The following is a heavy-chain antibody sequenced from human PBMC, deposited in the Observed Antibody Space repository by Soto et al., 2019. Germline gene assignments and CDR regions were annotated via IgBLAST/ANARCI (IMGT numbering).Heavy chain of an antibody. CDR1: GVSINSGDYY. J-gene: IGHJ3*02. Sequence: QVQPQESGPGLVKPSQTLSLNCSVSGVSINSGDYYWSWIRQQAGQGLEWIGYIFYSGTTFYNPSLKSRVTISIDASKNQFSLEMSSVTAADTAVYYCAKVRGHAFDIRGQGTMVTVSS. CDR2: IFYSGTT. D-gene: IGHD3-10*01. V-gene: IGHV4-31*03. CDR3: AKVRGHAFDI.